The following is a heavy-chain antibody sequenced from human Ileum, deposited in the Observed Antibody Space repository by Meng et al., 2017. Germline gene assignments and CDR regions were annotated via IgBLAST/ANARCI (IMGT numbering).Heavy chain of an antibody. CDR2: IYYSGST. CDR3: ARDVRDGYNNNWFDP. J-gene: IGHJ5*02. V-gene: IGHV4-59*01. CDR1: GGSISSYD. D-gene: IGHD5-24*01. Sequence: VQLQHSGPGLCKPSETLSLTCTVSGGSISSYDWSWIRQPPGKGLEWIGYIYYSGSTNYNPSLKSRVTISVDTSKNQFSLKLSSVTAADTAVYYCARDVRDGYNNNWFDPWGQGTLVTVSS.